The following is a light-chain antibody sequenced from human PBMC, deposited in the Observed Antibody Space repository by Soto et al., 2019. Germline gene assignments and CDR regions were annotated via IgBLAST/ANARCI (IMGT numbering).Light chain of an antibody. J-gene: IGKJ1*01. CDR1: QGISND. Sequence: DIRMTQSPSSLSASIGDRVTITCRASQGISNDLGWYQQKPGLAPKRLISAASPLQSRVPSRFRGSGAGTEFSLTICGLQSEDIATYYCLQHHSYPWTFGQGTNVDIK. V-gene: IGKV1-17*01. CDR2: AAS. CDR3: LQHHSYPWT.